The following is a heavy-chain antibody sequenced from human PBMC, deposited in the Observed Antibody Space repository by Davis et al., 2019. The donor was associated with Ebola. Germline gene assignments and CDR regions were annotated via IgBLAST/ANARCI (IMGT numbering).Heavy chain of an antibody. D-gene: IGHD6-13*01. CDR2: INSDGSST. J-gene: IGHJ4*02. V-gene: IGHV3-74*01. Sequence: GESLKISCAASGFTFSSYWMSWVRQAPGKGLVWVSRINSDGSSTSYADSVKGRFTISRDNAKNTLYLQMNSLRAEDTAVYYCARGPSTGNSFSYWGQGTLVTVSS. CDR1: GFTFSSYW. CDR3: ARGPSTGNSFSY.